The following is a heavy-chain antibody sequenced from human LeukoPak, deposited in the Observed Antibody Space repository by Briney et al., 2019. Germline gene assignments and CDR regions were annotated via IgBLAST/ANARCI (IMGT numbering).Heavy chain of an antibody. V-gene: IGHV3-21*01. CDR3: TRRLRLGELSSLGSFDS. CDR1: GFTFSSYD. Sequence: PGGSLRLSCAASGFTFSSYDLNWVRQAPGKGLEWVSSISVISHYIYYADSVKGRFTISRDNAKNSLYLQMNSLRAEDTAVYYCTRRLRLGELSSLGSFDSWGQGTLVTVSS. D-gene: IGHD3-16*02. J-gene: IGHJ4*02. CDR2: ISVISHYI.